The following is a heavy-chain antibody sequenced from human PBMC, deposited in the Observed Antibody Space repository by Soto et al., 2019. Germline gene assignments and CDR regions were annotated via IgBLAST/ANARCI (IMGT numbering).Heavy chain of an antibody. CDR3: ARHTPAISISDH. D-gene: IGHD2-15*01. CDR2: IYYSGST. J-gene: IGHJ4*02. V-gene: IGHV4-39*01. CDR1: GGSIGSINYY. Sequence: QLQLQESGPGLVKPSETLSLTCTVSGGSIGSINYYWGWIRKPPGKGLEWIGSIYYSGSTYYNPSPMHRVTISADTSQNQCSLKLSSVTAADTAGYYCARHTPAISISDHWGQGTLVTVSS.